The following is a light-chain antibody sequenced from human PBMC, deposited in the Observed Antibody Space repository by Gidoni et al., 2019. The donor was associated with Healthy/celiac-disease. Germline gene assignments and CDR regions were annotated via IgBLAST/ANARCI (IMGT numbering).Light chain of an antibody. CDR2: WAS. CDR3: QQYYSTWT. CDR1: QSVLYSSNNKNY. Sequence: DIVITQSPDSLAVSLGERATINCKSSQSVLYSSNNKNYLAWCQQKPGQPPKLLIYWASTRESGVSDRFSGSGSGTDFTLTISSLKAEDVAVYYCQQYYSTWTFGQGTKVEIK. J-gene: IGKJ1*01. V-gene: IGKV4-1*01.